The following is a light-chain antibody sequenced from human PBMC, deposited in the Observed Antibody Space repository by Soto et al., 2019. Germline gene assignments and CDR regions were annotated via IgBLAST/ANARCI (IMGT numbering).Light chain of an antibody. V-gene: IGKV4-1*01. Sequence: DIVMTQSPDSLAVSLGERATINCKSSQSVLYSSNNKNYLTWYQQKPGQPPKLLIYWASTRESGVPDRFSGSGSGTDFTLTISSLQAEDVALYYCQQYYGTPYTFGQGTKVEIK. CDR2: WAS. CDR1: QSVLYSSNNKNY. CDR3: QQYYGTPYT. J-gene: IGKJ2*01.